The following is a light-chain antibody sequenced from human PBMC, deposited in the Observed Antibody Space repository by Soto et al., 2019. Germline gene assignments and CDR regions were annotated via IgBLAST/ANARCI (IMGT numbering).Light chain of an antibody. CDR2: DGS. J-gene: IGKJ1*01. Sequence: DIQMTQSPSTLSASVGDRVTITCRASQSINTWLAWYQQKPGEAPKLLIYDGSTLERGVPSRFSGSGSGTEFTLTISRLQPDDFATLYCQQYKTYSRTFGQGTKVEVK. CDR3: QQYKTYSRT. CDR1: QSINTW. V-gene: IGKV1-5*03.